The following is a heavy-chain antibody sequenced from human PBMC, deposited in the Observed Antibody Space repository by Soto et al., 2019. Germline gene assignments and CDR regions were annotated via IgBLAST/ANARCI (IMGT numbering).Heavy chain of an antibody. J-gene: IGHJ4*02. Sequence: QVHLVQSGAEVKKPGASVKVSCKGSGYAFTTYGITWVRQAPGQGLEWMGWISAHNGNTNYAQKLEGRVTVTRDTSTSTAYMELRSLRSDDTAVYYCARGRYGDYWGQGALVTVSS. V-gene: IGHV1-18*01. CDR3: ARGRYGDY. D-gene: IGHD1-1*01. CDR1: GYAFTTYG. CDR2: ISAHNGNT.